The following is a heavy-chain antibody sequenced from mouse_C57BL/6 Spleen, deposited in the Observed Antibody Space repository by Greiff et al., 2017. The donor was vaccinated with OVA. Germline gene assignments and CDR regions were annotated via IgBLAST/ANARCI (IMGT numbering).Heavy chain of an antibody. CDR1: GYSITSGYY. D-gene: IGHD3-2*02. J-gene: IGHJ3*01. CDR2: ISYDGSN. Sequence: EVKLVESGPGLVKPSQSLSLTCSVTGYSITSGYYWNWIRQFPGNKLEWMGYISYDGSNNYNPSLKNRISITRDTSKNQFFLKLNSVTTEDTATYYCARGSSGYGAYWGQGTLVTVSA. CDR3: ARGSSGYGAY. V-gene: IGHV3-6*01.